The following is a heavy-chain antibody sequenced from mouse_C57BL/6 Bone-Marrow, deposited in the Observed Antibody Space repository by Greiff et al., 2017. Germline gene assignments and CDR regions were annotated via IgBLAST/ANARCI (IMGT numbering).Heavy chain of an antibody. V-gene: IGHV14-4*01. CDR1: GFNIKDDY. Sequence: VQLQQSGAELVRPGASVKLSCTASGFNIKDDYMHWVKQRPEQGLEWIGWIDPENGDTEYASKFQGKATITANTSSNTAYLQLSSLTSEDTAVYYCTTHSMDDWGQGTSVTVSS. CDR3: TTHSMDD. CDR2: IDPENGDT. J-gene: IGHJ4*01.